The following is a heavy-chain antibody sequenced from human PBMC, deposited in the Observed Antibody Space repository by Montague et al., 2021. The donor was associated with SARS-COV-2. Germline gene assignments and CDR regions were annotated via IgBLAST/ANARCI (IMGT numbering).Heavy chain of an antibody. CDR1: GGSFSGYY. Sequence: SETLSLTCAVYGGSFSGYYWSWIRQPPGKGLEWIGEINHSGSTNYNPSLKSRVTISVDTSKNQFSLKLSSVTAADTAVYYCASFPSGYYDSSGYHIWGQGTLGTVSS. D-gene: IGHD3-22*01. CDR3: ASFPSGYYDSSGYHI. CDR2: INHSGST. J-gene: IGHJ4*02. V-gene: IGHV4-34*01.